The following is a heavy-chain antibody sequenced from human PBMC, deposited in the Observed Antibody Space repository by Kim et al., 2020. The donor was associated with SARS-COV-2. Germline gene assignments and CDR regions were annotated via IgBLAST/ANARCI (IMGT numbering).Heavy chain of an antibody. V-gene: IGHV4-34*01. J-gene: IGHJ6*03. D-gene: IGHD3-9*01. CDR1: GGSFSGYY. CDR3: ASRSVLRYFDWSYYYMDV. CDR2: IKHSGST. Sequence: SETRSLTCAVYGGSFSGYYWSWIRQPPGKGLEWIGEIKHSGSTNYNPSLKSRVTISVDTSKNQFSLKLSSVTAADTAVYYWASRSVLRYFDWSYYYMDVWGKGTTVTVSS.